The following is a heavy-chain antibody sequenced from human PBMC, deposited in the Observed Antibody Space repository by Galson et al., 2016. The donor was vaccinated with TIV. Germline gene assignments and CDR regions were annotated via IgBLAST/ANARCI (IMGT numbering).Heavy chain of an antibody. V-gene: IGHV2-70*01. CDR1: GFSLSTSGMC. CDR3: ARYNWNVDNWFDP. J-gene: IGHJ5*02. Sequence: PALVTPTQTLTLTCTFSGFSLSTSGMCVSWIRQPPEKALEWLALIDWDDDKKYSTSLKARLTISKDTSKNQVVLTMTNMDPVDTATYYCARYNWNVDNWFDPWGQGTLVTVSS. CDR2: IDWDDDK. D-gene: IGHD1-20*01.